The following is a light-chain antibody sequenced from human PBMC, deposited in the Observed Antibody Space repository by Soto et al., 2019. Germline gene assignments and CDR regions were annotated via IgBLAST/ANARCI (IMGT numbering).Light chain of an antibody. CDR1: QSVSSSN. V-gene: IGKV3-20*01. CDR2: GAS. CDR3: QQYGSTPRT. J-gene: IGKJ1*01. Sequence: EVVLTQSPGTLSLSPGERATLSCRARQSVSSSNLAWYQQKPGQAPRLLIYGASSRPTGSPARLSGRGSGTDFTLTISRLESEDFAVYYCQQYGSTPRTFGQGTKVEIK.